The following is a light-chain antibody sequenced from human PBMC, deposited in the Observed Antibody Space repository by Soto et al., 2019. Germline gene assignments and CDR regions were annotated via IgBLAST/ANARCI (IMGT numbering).Light chain of an antibody. CDR2: DVS. CDR3: CAYAGSYTVL. Sequence: QSALTQPRSVSGSPGQSVTISCTGTSSDVGAYRYVSRYQQYPGKVPKLMIYDVSERPSGVPDRFSGSKSGNTASMTISGLQAEDEADYYCCAYAGSYTVLFGGGTKLTVL. V-gene: IGLV2-11*01. CDR1: SSDVGAYRY. J-gene: IGLJ2*01.